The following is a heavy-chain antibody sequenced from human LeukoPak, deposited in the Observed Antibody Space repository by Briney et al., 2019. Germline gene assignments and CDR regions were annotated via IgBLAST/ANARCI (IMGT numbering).Heavy chain of an antibody. CDR3: ARDLGAH. Sequence: PGGSLRVSCAASGFTFSNYGMSWVRQAPGKGLEWVSGISGSGGSTYYADSVKGRFTISRDNSKNTLYLQMNSLRAEDTAVYYCARDLGAHWGQGTLVTVSS. CDR2: ISGSGGST. D-gene: IGHD4/OR15-4a*01. J-gene: IGHJ4*02. V-gene: IGHV3-23*01. CDR1: GFTFSNYG.